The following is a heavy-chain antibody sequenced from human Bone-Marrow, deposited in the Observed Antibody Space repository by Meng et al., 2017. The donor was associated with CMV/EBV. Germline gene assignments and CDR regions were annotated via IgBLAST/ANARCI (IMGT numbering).Heavy chain of an antibody. CDR2: IGTADDT. D-gene: IGHD3-3*01. CDR1: GFTFSNYD. J-gene: IGHJ3*02. V-gene: IGHV3-13*01. Sequence: GESLKISCAASGFTFSNYDMHCVRQTTGKGLQWVSTIGTADDTYYPGSVKGRFTISRENAKNSLYLQMNSLRAGDTAVYYCARGMDDFWGGYFAFDIWGQGTMVTVSS. CDR3: ARGMDDFWGGYFAFDI.